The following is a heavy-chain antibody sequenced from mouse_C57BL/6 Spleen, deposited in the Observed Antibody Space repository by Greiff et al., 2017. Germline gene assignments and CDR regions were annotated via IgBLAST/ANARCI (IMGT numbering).Heavy chain of an antibody. CDR1: GYTFTSYW. V-gene: IGHV1-53*01. CDR3: ARGTAQATWFAY. CDR2: INPSNGGT. J-gene: IGHJ3*01. Sequence: VQLQQSGTELVKPGASVKLSCKASGYTFTSYWMHWVKQRPGQGLEWIGNINPSNGGTNYNEKFKSKATLTVDKSSSTAYMQLSGLTSEDSAVYYCARGTAQATWFAYWGQGTLVTVSA. D-gene: IGHD3-2*02.